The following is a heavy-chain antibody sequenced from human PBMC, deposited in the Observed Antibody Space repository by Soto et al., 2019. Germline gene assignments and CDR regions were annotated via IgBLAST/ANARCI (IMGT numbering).Heavy chain of an antibody. CDR3: ARATTFPIHTYFDY. CDR1: GFTCSSYE. J-gene: IGHJ4*02. Sequence: QPGGSLRLSCAASGFTCSSYEMNWIRQAPGKGLEWVSYISSSGSTIYYADSVKGRFTISRDNAKNSLYLQMNSLRAEDTAVYYCARATTFPIHTYFDYWGQGTLVTVSS. D-gene: IGHD1-26*01. V-gene: IGHV3-48*03. CDR2: ISSSGSTI.